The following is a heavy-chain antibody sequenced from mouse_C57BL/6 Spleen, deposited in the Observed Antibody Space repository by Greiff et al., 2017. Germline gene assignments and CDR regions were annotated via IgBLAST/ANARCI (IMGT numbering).Heavy chain of an antibody. CDR3: ARGYYDHRGYVDY. D-gene: IGHD2-4*01. V-gene: IGHV1-69*01. CDR2: IDPSDSYT. J-gene: IGHJ2*01. Sequence: QVQLQQPGAELVMPGASVKLSCKASGYTFTSYWMHWVKQRPGQGLEWIGEIDPSDSYTNYNQKFKGKSTLTVDKSSSTAYMQLSSLTSEDSAVYYCARGYYDHRGYVDYWGQGTTLTVSS. CDR1: GYTFTSYW.